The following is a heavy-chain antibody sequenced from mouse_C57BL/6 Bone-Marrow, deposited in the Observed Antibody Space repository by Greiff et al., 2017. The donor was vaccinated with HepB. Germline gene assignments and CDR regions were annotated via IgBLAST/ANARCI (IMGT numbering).Heavy chain of an antibody. CDR3: ARPYYSNYGYAMDY. V-gene: IGHV5-12*01. Sequence: EVQLVESGGGLVQPGGSLKLSCAASGFTFSDYYMYWVRQTPEKRLEWIAYISNGGGSTYYPDTVKGRFTISRDNANNTLYLQMSRLKSEDTAMYYGARPYYSNYGYAMDYWGQGTSVTVSS. CDR1: GFTFSDYY. CDR2: ISNGGGST. J-gene: IGHJ4*01. D-gene: IGHD2-5*01.